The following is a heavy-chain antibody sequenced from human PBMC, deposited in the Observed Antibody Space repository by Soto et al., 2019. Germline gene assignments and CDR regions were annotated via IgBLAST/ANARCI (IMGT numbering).Heavy chain of an antibody. CDR2: IRYSGKT. Sequence: QVQLQESGPGLVEPSETLSLTCTVSGGSLTNYFWTWLRQSPGKGLEWIAYIRYSGKTDYNPSLKSRVTISLDPPKNQFSLKLTSVTAADTAMYYCARFQYTVVTPFDLWGQGTMVIVSS. CDR1: GGSLTNYF. V-gene: IGHV4-59*01. D-gene: IGHD2-21*02. J-gene: IGHJ3*01. CDR3: ARFQYTVVTPFDL.